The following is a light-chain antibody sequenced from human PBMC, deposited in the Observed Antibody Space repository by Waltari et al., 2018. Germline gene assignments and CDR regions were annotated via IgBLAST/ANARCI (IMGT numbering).Light chain of an antibody. CDR3: QHYVKLPVT. V-gene: IGKV3D-15*02. CDR2: GAS. J-gene: IGKJ1*01. CDR1: QSVSRA. Sequence: SCRASQSVSRAVAWYQQKPGQAPRLLIYGASTRATGVPDRFSGSGSGTDFSLTISSLDPEDFAVYYCQHYVKLPVTYGQGTKVEI.